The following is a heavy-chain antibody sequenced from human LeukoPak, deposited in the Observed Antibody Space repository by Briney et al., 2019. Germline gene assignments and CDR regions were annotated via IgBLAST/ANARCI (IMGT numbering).Heavy chain of an antibody. CDR1: GFTFSSYS. CDR3: AKDQSGYSGYAILH. J-gene: IGHJ4*02. Sequence: GGSLRLSCVASGFTFSSYSMSWVRQAPGKGLEWVSYISSSSSTIYYADSVKGRFTISRDNSKDTLYLQMNSLRAEDTAVYYCAKDQSGYSGYAILHWGQGTLVTVSS. D-gene: IGHD5-12*01. V-gene: IGHV3-48*01. CDR2: ISSSSSTI.